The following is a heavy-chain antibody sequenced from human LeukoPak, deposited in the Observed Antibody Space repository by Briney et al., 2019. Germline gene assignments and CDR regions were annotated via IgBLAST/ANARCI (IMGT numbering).Heavy chain of an antibody. CDR3: TNLMGVYYYYFMDV. CDR1: GFTFSNAW. CDR2: IKSKTDGGTT. Sequence: GGSLRLSRAASGFTFSNAWMSWVRQAPGKGLEWVGRIKSKTDGGTTDYAAPVKGRFTISRDDSKTTLYLQMNSLKTEDTAVYYCTNLMGVYYYYFMDVWGKGTTVTVSS. D-gene: IGHD1-26*01. V-gene: IGHV3-15*01. J-gene: IGHJ6*03.